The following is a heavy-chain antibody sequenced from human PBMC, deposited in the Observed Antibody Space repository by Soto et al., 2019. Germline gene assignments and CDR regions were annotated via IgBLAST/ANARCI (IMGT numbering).Heavy chain of an antibody. D-gene: IGHD3-3*01. CDR2: IWYDGGNK. J-gene: IGHJ6*03. CDR1: GFTFSSYG. CDR3: ARDGTILGVVTDIGDHYYYYSYMDV. V-gene: IGHV3-33*01. Sequence: PGGSLRLSCAASGFTFSSYGMHWVRQAPGKGLEWVAVIWYDGGNKYYADSVKGRFTISRDNSKNTLYLQMNSLRAEDTAVYYCARDGTILGVVTDIGDHYYYYSYMDVWGKGTTVTVP.